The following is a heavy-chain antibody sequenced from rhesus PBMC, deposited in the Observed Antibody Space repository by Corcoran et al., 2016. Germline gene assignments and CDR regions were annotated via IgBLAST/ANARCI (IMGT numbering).Heavy chain of an antibody. Sequence: QVQLQESGPGLVKPSETLSLTCAVSGYSISSGYGWSWIRQPPGKGLEWIGYIGGSSGSTNYNPSLKSRVTISKDTSKNQFSLKLSSVTAADTAVYYCARGYCTSTTCCNFDYWGQGVLVTVSS. V-gene: IGHV4-127*01. D-gene: IGHD2-2*01. J-gene: IGHJ4*01. CDR1: GYSISSGYG. CDR3: ARGYCTSTTCCNFDY. CDR2: IGGSSGST.